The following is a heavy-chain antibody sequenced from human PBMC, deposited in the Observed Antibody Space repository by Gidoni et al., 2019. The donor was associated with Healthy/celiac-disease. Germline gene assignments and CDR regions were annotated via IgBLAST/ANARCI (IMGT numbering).Heavy chain of an antibody. CDR2: ISSSGSTI. CDR1: GFTLRSYS. Sequence: EVQLVESVGGLVKHGGSLRLSCAASGFTLRSYSMNGVRQAPGKGLEWVSSISSSGSTIYYADSVNGRFTISRDNAKNSLYLQMNSLRAEDTAVYYCARRCLTPRPMAVFDYWGQGTLVTVSS. J-gene: IGHJ4*02. D-gene: IGHD7-27*01. V-gene: IGHV3-21*01. CDR3: ARRCLTPRPMAVFDY.